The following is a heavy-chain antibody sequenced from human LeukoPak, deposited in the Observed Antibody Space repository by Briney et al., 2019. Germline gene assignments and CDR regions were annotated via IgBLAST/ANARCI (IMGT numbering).Heavy chain of an antibody. CDR1: GFTVSSNY. CDR2: IYSDDST. D-gene: IGHD5-24*01. Sequence: GGSLRLSCAASGFTVSSNYMSWVRQTPGEGLEWVSVIYSDDSTYYADSVKGRFTISRDNSKNRVYLQMNSLGADDTAVYYCARVGYRLQDFDYWGQGALVTVSS. J-gene: IGHJ4*02. CDR3: ARVGYRLQDFDY. V-gene: IGHV3-66*02.